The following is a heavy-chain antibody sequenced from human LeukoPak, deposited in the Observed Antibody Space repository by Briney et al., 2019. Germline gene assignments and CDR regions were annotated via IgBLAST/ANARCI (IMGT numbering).Heavy chain of an antibody. Sequence: SQTLSLTCAVSGGSISSGGYSWSWIRQPPGKGLEWIGYIYHSGSTYYNPSLKSRVTISVDRSKNQFSLKLSSVTAADTAVYYCARAYYYGSGSNEAFDIWGQGTMVTVSS. CDR1: GGSISSGGYS. CDR2: IYHSGST. V-gene: IGHV4-30-2*01. D-gene: IGHD3-10*01. CDR3: ARAYYYGSGSNEAFDI. J-gene: IGHJ3*02.